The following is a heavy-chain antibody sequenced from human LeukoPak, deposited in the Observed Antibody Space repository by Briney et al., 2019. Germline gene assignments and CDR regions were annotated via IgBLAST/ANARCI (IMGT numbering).Heavy chain of an antibody. J-gene: IGHJ5*02. V-gene: IGHV3-21*01. Sequence: GGSLRLSCAASGFTFSSYSMNWVRQAPGKGLEWVSSISSSSSYIYYADSVKGRFTISRDNAKNSLYLQMNSLRAEDTAVYYCAKSQITMVRGSRFDPWGQGTLVTVSS. D-gene: IGHD3-10*01. CDR2: ISSSSSYI. CDR1: GFTFSSYS. CDR3: AKSQITMVRGSRFDP.